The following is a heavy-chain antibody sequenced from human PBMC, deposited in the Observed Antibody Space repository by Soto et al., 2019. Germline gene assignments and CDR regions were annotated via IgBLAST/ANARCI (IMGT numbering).Heavy chain of an antibody. CDR1: GGTFSSYA. J-gene: IGHJ4*02. V-gene: IGHV1-69*13. CDR3: ARGRLSIVGATGYFDY. CDR2: IIPIFGTA. D-gene: IGHD1-26*01. Sequence: GASVKVSCKASGGTFSSYAISWVRQAPGQGLEWMGGIIPIFGTANYAQKFQGRVTITADESTSTAYMELSSLRSEDTAVYYCARGRLSIVGATGYFDYWGQGTLVTVSS.